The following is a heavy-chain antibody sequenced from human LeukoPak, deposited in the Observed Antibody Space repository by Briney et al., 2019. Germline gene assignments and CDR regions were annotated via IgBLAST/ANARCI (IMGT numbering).Heavy chain of an antibody. D-gene: IGHD6-13*01. CDR3: ARGRQEYSSSWYVYYYYMDV. CDR1: GGSFSGYY. Sequence: SETLSLTCAVYGGSFSGYYWSWIRQPPGKGLEWIGEINHSGSTNYNPSLKSRATISVDTSKNQFSLKLSSVTAADTAVYYCARGRQEYSSSWYVYYYYMDVRGKGTTVTVSS. CDR2: INHSGST. V-gene: IGHV4-34*01. J-gene: IGHJ6*03.